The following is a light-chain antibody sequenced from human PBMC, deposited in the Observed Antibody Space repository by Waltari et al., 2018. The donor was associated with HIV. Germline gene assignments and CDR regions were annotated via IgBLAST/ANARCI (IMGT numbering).Light chain of an antibody. CDR3: SSYTSSSPYA. CDR2: DVS. V-gene: IGLV2-14*03. Sequence: QSALTQPASVSGSPGQSITISCTGTSSDVGGYNYVSGYQQHPGKAPKLMIYDVSNRPSGVSNRLSGSKSGNTAALTISGLQAEDEADYYCSSYTSSSPYAFGTGTKVTVL. CDR1: SSDVGGYNY. J-gene: IGLJ1*01.